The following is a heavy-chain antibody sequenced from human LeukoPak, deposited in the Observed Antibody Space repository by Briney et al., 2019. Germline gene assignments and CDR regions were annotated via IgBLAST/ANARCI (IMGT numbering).Heavy chain of an antibody. CDR2: IIGSGVNT. J-gene: IGHJ4*02. CDR3: AKRLSHSFDS. Sequence: GGSLRLSCAASGDTFSSYAMNWVRQAPGKGLEWVSAIIGSGVNTYYADSVKGRFTISGDNSKNTLYLQMNSLRAEDTAVYYWAKRLSHSFDSWGQGTLVTVSS. CDR1: GDTFSSYA. V-gene: IGHV3-23*01. D-gene: IGHD6-19*01.